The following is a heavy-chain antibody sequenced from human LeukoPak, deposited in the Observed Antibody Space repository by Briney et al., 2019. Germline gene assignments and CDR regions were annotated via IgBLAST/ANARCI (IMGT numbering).Heavy chain of an antibody. Sequence: SETLSLTCAVYVGSFSSYYWSWIRQPPGKGLEWIGEINHSGGTNYNPSLESRVTISVDTSKNHFSLKLSSVTAADTAVYYCASGQYYDLWSGYYVDWGQGTLVTVSA. J-gene: IGHJ4*02. CDR1: VGSFSSYY. D-gene: IGHD3-3*01. CDR2: INHSGGT. CDR3: ASGQYYDLWSGYYVD. V-gene: IGHV4-34*01.